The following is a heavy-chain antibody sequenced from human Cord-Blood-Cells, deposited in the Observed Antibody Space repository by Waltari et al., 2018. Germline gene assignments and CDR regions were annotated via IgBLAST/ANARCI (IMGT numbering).Heavy chain of an antibody. CDR2: ISWNRGSI. Sequence: EVQLVESGGGLVQPGRSLRLSCAASGFTFDDYAMHWVRQAPGKGLEWVSGISWNRGSIGYADSVKGRFTISRDNAKNSLYLQMNSLRAEDTALYYCAKSHSGYSGSYYRYAFDIWGQGTMVTVSS. D-gene: IGHD1-26*01. V-gene: IGHV3-9*01. J-gene: IGHJ3*02. CDR3: AKSHSGYSGSYYRYAFDI. CDR1: GFTFDDYA.